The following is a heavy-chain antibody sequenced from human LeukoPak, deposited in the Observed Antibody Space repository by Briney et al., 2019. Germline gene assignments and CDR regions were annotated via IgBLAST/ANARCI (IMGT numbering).Heavy chain of an antibody. V-gene: IGHV3-73*01. CDR3: TRHLEVGDWRHYGMDV. D-gene: IGHD2-21*01. Sequence: GGSLKLFCAASGFTFSGSAMHWVRQASGKGLEWGVRIRSKAKSYATAYAAAVKGRFTISRDDSKNTAYLQMNSLKTEDTAVYYCTRHLEVGDWRHYGMDVWGQGTTVTVSS. CDR2: IRSKAKSYAT. J-gene: IGHJ6*02. CDR1: GFTFSGSA.